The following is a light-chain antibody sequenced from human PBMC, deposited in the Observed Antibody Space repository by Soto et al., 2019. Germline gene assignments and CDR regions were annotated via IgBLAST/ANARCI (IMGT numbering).Light chain of an antibody. CDR1: SSNIGGNS. Sequence: QSVMTQPPSVSAAPGQRVTISCSGSSSNIGGNSVSWYQQLPGTAPKLLIYDDDKRPSGIPDRFSGSKSGTSATLGITGFQTGDEADYYFGSWDSSLSAYVFGPGTKLTVL. CDR2: DDD. J-gene: IGLJ1*01. CDR3: GSWDSSLSAYV. V-gene: IGLV1-51*01.